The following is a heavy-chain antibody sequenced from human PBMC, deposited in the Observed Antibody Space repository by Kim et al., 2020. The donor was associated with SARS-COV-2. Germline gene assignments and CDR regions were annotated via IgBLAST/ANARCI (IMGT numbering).Heavy chain of an antibody. CDR2: ISYDGSNK. V-gene: IGHV3-30*04. CDR3: ARDTDIVVVVVSTLDY. J-gene: IGHJ4*02. D-gene: IGHD2-15*01. CDR1: GFTFSSYA. Sequence: GGSLRLSCAASGFTFSSYAMHWVRQAPGKGLEWVAVISYDGSNKYYADSVQGRFTISRDNSKNTLYLQMNSLSAEDTAVYYCARDTDIVVVVVSTLDYWGQGTLVTVSS.